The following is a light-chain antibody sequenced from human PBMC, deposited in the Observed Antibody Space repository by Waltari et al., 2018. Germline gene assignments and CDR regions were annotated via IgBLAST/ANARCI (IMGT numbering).Light chain of an antibody. J-gene: IGLJ2*01. CDR2: YDS. CDR3: AVWDDSLNGVI. V-gene: IGLV1-36*01. Sequence: QPMLTQPPSVSEAPRQTVPISCSGSISNIGTNGGSGYQQFPGKAPKLLIYYDSVLPSGVSDRFSASKSGTSASLAISGLQSDDEADYYCAVWDDSLNGVIFGGGTRLTVL. CDR1: ISNIGTNG.